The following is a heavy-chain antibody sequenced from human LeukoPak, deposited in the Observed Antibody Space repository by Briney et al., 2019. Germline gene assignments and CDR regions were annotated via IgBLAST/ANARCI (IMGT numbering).Heavy chain of an antibody. V-gene: IGHV4-34*01. J-gene: IGHJ4*02. CDR1: GGSFSGYY. CDR3: ARGGKGGASPFDY. Sequence: SETLSLTCAVYGGSFSGYYWSWIRQPPGKGLEWIGEINHSGSTNYNPSLKSRVTISVDTSKNQFSLKLSSVTAADTAVYYCARGGKGGASPFDYWGQGTLVTVSS. CDR2: INHSGST. D-gene: IGHD3-16*01.